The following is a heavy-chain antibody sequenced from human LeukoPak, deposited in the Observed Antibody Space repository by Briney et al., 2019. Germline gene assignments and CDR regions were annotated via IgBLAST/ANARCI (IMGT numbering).Heavy chain of an antibody. V-gene: IGHV3-30*18. D-gene: IGHD4-23*01. CDR3: VKDIGLYGGNLRGFIDAFDI. CDR1: GFTFSSYG. Sequence: GGSLRLSCAASGFTFSSYGMHWVRQAPGKGVEWVAVISYDGSNKYYADSVKGRFTISRDNSKNTLYLQMNSLRAEDTAVYYCVKDIGLYGGNLRGFIDAFDIWGQGTMVTVSS. CDR2: ISYDGSNK. J-gene: IGHJ3*02.